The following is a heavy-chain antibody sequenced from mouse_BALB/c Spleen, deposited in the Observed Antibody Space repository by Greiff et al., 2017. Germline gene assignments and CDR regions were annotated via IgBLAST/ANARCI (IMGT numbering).Heavy chain of an antibody. CDR2: ISDGGSYT. CDR1: GFTFSDYY. CDR3: ARGGYPFYYAMDY. D-gene: IGHD1-2*01. Sequence: DVHLVESGGGLVKPGGSLKLSCAASGFTFSDYYMYWVRQTPEKRLEWVATISDGGSYTYYPDSVKGRFTISRDNAKNNLYLQMSSLKSEDTAMYYCARGGYPFYYAMDYWGQGTSVTVSS. V-gene: IGHV5-4*02. J-gene: IGHJ4*01.